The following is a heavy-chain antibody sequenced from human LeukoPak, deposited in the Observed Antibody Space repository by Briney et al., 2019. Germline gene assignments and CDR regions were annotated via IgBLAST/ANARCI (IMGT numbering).Heavy chain of an antibody. V-gene: IGHV4-38-2*01. CDR2: IYHSGST. CDR1: GYSISSGYY. J-gene: IGHJ3*02. D-gene: IGHD2-15*01. Sequence: SETLSLTCAVSGYSISSGYYWGWIRQPPGKGLEWIGSIYHSGSTYYNPSLKSRVTISVDTSKNQFSLKLSSVTAADTAVYYCARGYCSGGSCYHIKGAFDIWGQGNNGHRLF. CDR3: ARGYCSGGSCYHIKGAFDI.